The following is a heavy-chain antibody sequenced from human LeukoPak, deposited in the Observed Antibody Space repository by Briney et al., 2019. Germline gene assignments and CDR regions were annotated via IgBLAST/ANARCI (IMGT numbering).Heavy chain of an antibody. CDR2: IYYSGST. CDR3: ARGIQNWFDP. V-gene: IGHV4-59*11. D-gene: IGHD5-18*01. J-gene: IGHJ5*02. Sequence: SETLSLTCTVSGGSISSHYWSWIRQPPGKGLEWIGYIYYSGSTNYNPSLKSRVTISVDTSKNQFSLKLSSVTAADTAVYYCARGIQNWFDPSGQGTLVTVSS. CDR1: GGSISSHY.